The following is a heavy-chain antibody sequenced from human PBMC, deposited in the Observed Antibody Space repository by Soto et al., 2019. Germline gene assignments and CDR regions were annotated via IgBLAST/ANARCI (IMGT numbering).Heavy chain of an antibody. CDR3: ARNGTLTGYSYGMDV. CDR1: GGTFSDST. D-gene: IGHD1-1*01. CDR2: IIPIFDTA. J-gene: IGHJ6*02. Sequence: SVKVSFKASGGTFSDSTINWLRQAPGQRLEWMGGIIPIFDTANYAEKFQGRVTITADESTSTSFMEVSSLRSEDTAVYYCARNGTLTGYSYGMDVWGQGTMVTVSS. V-gene: IGHV1-69*13.